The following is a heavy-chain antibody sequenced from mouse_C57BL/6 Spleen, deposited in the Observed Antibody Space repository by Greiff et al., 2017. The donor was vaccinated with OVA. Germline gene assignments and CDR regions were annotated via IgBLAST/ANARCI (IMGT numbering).Heavy chain of an antibody. Sequence: QVQLKESGAELVRPGASVTLSCKASGYKFTDYEMHWVKQTPVHGLEWIGAIDPETGGTAYNQKFKGKAILTADKSSSTAYMELRSLTSEDAAVYYCTREGFAYWGQGTLVTVSA. CDR2: IDPETGGT. CDR3: TREGFAY. J-gene: IGHJ3*01. V-gene: IGHV1-15*01. CDR1: GYKFTDYE.